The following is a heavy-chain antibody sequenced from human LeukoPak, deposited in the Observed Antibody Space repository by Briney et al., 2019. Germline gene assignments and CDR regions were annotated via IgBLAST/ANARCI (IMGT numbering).Heavy chain of an antibody. CDR3: ARGVDYGDYGDAFDI. J-gene: IGHJ3*02. V-gene: IGHV3-21*01. CDR1: GFTFSSYS. D-gene: IGHD4-17*01. CDR2: ISSSSSYI. Sequence: GGSLRLSCGASGFTFSSYSMNWVRQAPGKGLEWVSSISSSSSYIYYADSVKGRFTISRDNAKNSLYLQMNSLRAEDTAVYYCARGVDYGDYGDAFDIWGQGTMVTVSS.